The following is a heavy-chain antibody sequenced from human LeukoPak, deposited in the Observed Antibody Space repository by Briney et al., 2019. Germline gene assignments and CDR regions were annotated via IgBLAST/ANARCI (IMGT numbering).Heavy chain of an antibody. Sequence: GRSLRLSCAASGFTLRTYAMHWVRHAPGKGLERVAVISSDGNNQYYADYVKGRFTIPRDNSKNTLYIQMTSLRADDTAVYQCASDGDRGGGDRDYAIYVGGQGTTVTASS. CDR1: GFTLRTYA. V-gene: IGHV3-30*04. CDR3: ASDGDRGGGDRDYAIYV. D-gene: IGHD2-21*02. CDR2: ISSDGNNQ. J-gene: IGHJ6*02.